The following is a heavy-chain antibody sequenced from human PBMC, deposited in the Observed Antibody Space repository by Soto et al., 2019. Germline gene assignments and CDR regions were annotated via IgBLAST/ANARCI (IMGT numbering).Heavy chain of an antibody. J-gene: IGHJ3*02. Sequence: QVQLQESGPGLVKPSQTLSLTCTVSGGSISSGDYYWSWIRQPPGKGLEWIGYIYYSGSTYYNPSLKSRVTISVDTSKNQFSLKLSSVTAADTAVYYCARGATMVRGVMGAFDIWGQGTMVTVSS. CDR3: ARGATMVRGVMGAFDI. CDR2: IYYSGST. CDR1: GGSISSGDYY. D-gene: IGHD3-10*01. V-gene: IGHV4-30-4*01.